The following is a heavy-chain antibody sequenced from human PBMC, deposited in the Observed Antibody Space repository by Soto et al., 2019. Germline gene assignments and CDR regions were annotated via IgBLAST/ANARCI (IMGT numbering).Heavy chain of an antibody. V-gene: IGHV5-51*01. J-gene: IGHJ6*02. D-gene: IGHD3-10*01. CDR1: GYSFPNYW. CDR2: IYPRDSDT. CDR3: ARGYYPMYMDV. Sequence: RGESLKISCKGSGYSFPNYWIAWVRQMPGKGLEWMGMIYPRDSDTKYSPSFQGQVTISADKSISTAYLQWSSLKASDTAMYYCARGYYPMYMDVWGQGTTVTVSS.